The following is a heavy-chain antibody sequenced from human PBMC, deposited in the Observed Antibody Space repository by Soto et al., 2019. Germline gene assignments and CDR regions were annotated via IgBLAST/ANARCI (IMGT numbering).Heavy chain of an antibody. V-gene: IGHV4-59*08. Sequence: SETLSLTCTVSGGSISSYYWSWIRQPPGKGLEWIGYIYYSGSTNYNPSLKSRVTISVDTSKNQFSLKLSSVTAADTAVYYCARHRAARNYFDYWGQGTLVTVSS. D-gene: IGHD6-6*01. CDR1: GGSISSYY. CDR2: IYYSGST. CDR3: ARHRAARNYFDY. J-gene: IGHJ4*02.